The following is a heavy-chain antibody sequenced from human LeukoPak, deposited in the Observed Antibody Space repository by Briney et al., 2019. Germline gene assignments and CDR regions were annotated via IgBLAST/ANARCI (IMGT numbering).Heavy chain of an antibody. J-gene: IGHJ4*02. CDR1: GFTFSSYG. CDR3: ARGDIVVVPALFDY. D-gene: IGHD2-2*01. CDR2: IRYDGSNK. Sequence: GGSLRLSCAASGFTFSSYGMHWVRQAPGKGLEWVAFIRYDGSNKYYADSVKGRFTISRDNSKNTLYLQMNSLRAEDTAVYYCARGDIVVVPALFDYWGQGTLVTVSS. V-gene: IGHV3-30*02.